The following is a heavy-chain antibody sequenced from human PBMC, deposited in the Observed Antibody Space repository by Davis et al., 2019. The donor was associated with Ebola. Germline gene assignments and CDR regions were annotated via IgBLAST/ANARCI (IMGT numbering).Heavy chain of an antibody. Sequence: ASVKVSCKASGGTFSTYGISWVRQAPGQGLEWMGWISAYNGNTNYAQKLQGRVTMTTDTSTSTAYMELRSLRSDDTAVYYCARASPLAAAGTFDPWGQGTLVTVSS. CDR1: GGTFSTYG. V-gene: IGHV1-18*01. J-gene: IGHJ5*02. D-gene: IGHD6-13*01. CDR3: ARASPLAAAGTFDP. CDR2: ISAYNGNT.